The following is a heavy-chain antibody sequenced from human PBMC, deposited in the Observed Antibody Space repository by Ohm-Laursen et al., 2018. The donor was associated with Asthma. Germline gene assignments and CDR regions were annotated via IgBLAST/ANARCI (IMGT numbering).Heavy chain of an antibody. CDR1: GGTFSSYA. CDR3: ARSAMVRGVTPHYYYGMDV. D-gene: IGHD3-10*01. V-gene: IGHV1-69*13. CDR2: IIPIFGTA. Sequence: GASVKVSCKASGGTFSSYAISWVRQAPGQGLEWMGGIIPIFGTANYAQKFQDRVTITADESTSTAYMELSSLRSEDTAVYYCARSAMVRGVTPHYYYGMDVWGQGTTVTVSS. J-gene: IGHJ6*02.